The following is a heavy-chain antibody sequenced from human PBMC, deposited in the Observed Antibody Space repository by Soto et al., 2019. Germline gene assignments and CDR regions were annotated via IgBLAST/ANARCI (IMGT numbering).Heavy chain of an antibody. CDR2: INPNSGGT. CDR3: ARERNHYDSRFFDY. Sequence: GASVKVSCKASGYTFTGYYMHWGRQAPGQGLEWMGWINPNSGGTNYAQKFQGWVTMTRDTSISTAYMELSRLRSDDTAVYYCARERNHYDSRFFDYRGKGTLVTVSS. CDR1: GYTFTGYY. D-gene: IGHD3-22*01. V-gene: IGHV1-2*04. J-gene: IGHJ4*02.